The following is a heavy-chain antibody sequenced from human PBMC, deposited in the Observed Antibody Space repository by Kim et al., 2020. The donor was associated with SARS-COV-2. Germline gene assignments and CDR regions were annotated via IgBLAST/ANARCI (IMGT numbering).Heavy chain of an antibody. CDR2: IYPGDSDT. V-gene: IGHV5-51*01. D-gene: IGHD1-26*01. J-gene: IGHJ6*02. Sequence: GESLKISCKGSGYSFTSYWIGWVRQMPGKGLEWMGIIYPGDSDTRYSPSFQGQVTISADKSISTAYLQWSSLKASDTAMYYCATGDSGSYYGYYYYGMDVWGQGTTVTVSS. CDR3: ATGDSGSYYGYYYYGMDV. CDR1: GYSFTSYW.